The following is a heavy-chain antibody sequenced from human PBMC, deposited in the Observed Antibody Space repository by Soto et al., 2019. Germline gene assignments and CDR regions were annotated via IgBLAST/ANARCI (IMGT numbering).Heavy chain of an antibody. J-gene: IGHJ5*02. CDR1: GFTFNTYA. V-gene: IGHV3-30-3*01. CDR3: ARRYKDGRRDCISTSCLFDP. D-gene: IGHD2-2*01. Sequence: QVQLVESGGGVVQPGRSLRLSCAASGFTFNTYAMHWVRQAPGKGLEWLAVISYDGSNKYYADSVKGRFTISRDNSKNTLYLQMNSLRAEETAVYYCARRYKDGRRDCISTSCLFDPWGQGTLVTVSS. CDR2: ISYDGSNK.